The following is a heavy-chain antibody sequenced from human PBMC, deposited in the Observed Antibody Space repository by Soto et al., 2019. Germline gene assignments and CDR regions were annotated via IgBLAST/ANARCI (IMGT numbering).Heavy chain of an antibody. Sequence: EGQLVQSGAEVKKPGESLKISCKGSGYNFNTYWIGWVRQMPGKGLEWMGIIFPGDSDTRYSPSFQGQVTISVDKSTTTAHLQWSSLKASDTAMYYCANPPSTSGAFDLWGQGTMVTVSS. CDR1: GYNFNTYW. CDR2: IFPGDSDT. D-gene: IGHD2-2*01. V-gene: IGHV5-51*03. J-gene: IGHJ3*01. CDR3: ANPPSTSGAFDL.